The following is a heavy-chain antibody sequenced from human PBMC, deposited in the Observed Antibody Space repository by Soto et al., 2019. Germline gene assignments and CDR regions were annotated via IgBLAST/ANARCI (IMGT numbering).Heavy chain of an antibody. CDR1: GFPISSYA. Sequence: GGSLRLSCAASGFPISSYAMSWVRQAPGKGLEWVSGISGSGDSTYYADSVKGRFTISRDNSKNTLYLQMNSLRAEDTAVYYCAKGVPGIAVAGTGYFQHWGQGTLVTVSS. D-gene: IGHD6-19*01. V-gene: IGHV3-23*01. CDR2: ISGSGDST. J-gene: IGHJ1*01. CDR3: AKGVPGIAVAGTGYFQH.